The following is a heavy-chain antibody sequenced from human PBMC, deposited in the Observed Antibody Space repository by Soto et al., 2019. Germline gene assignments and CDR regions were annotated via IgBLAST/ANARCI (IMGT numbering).Heavy chain of an antibody. Sequence: PSETLSLTCAVYGGSFSGYYWSWIRQPPGKGLEWIGEINHSGSTSYNPSLKSRVAISVDTSKNQFSLKLSSVTAADTAVYYCARIPLQWWGEYDNWFDPRGQGTLVTVSS. CDR2: INHSGST. CDR1: GGSFSGYY. D-gene: IGHD2-15*01. V-gene: IGHV4-34*01. J-gene: IGHJ5*02. CDR3: ARIPLQWWGEYDNWFDP.